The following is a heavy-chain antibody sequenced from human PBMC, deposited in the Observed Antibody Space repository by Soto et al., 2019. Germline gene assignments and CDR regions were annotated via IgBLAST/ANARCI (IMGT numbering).Heavy chain of an antibody. J-gene: IGHJ4*02. Sequence: QVQLQQWGAGLLKPSETLSLTCAVYGGSFSGYYWSWIRQPPGKGLEWIGEINHSGSTNYNPSLKSRVTISVDTSKNQFSLKLSSVTAADTAVYYCARHRRWVYTSQTPPDYWGQGTLVTVSS. CDR1: GGSFSGYY. D-gene: IGHD1-26*01. CDR3: ARHRRWVYTSQTPPDY. CDR2: INHSGST. V-gene: IGHV4-34*01.